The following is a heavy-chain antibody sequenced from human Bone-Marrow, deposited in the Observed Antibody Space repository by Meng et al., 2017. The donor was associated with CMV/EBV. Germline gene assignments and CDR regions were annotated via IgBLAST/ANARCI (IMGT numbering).Heavy chain of an antibody. Sequence: ASVKVSCKASGYTFTSYGISWVRQAPGQGLEWMGWISAYNGNTNYVQRFQGRVTLTTDPSTSTAYMELRRLRSDDTAVYYCARDRYNWDFDYWGQGTLVTVSS. V-gene: IGHV1-18*01. CDR3: ARDRYNWDFDY. J-gene: IGHJ4*02. CDR1: GYTFTSYG. D-gene: IGHD1-1*01. CDR2: ISAYNGNT.